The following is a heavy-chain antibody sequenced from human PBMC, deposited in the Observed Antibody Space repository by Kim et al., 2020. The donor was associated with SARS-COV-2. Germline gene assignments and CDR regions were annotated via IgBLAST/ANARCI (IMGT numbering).Heavy chain of an antibody. D-gene: IGHD3-16*01. CDR3: ARGNYGFGY. V-gene: IGHV3-23*01. CDR2: ITVSGGST. CDR1: GFTFSSYG. Sequence: GGSLRLSCAASGFTFSSYGMSWVRQAPGKGLAWVSGITVSGGSTYYADSAKGRFTISRDNSKNTLYLQMNSLRAEDTAVYYCARGNYGFGYWGQGTLVT. J-gene: IGHJ4*02.